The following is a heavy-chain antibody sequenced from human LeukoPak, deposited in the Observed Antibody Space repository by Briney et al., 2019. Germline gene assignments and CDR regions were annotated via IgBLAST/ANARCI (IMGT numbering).Heavy chain of an antibody. CDR1: GGTFSSYA. J-gene: IGHJ4*02. Sequence: SVKVSCKASGGTFSSYAISWVRQAPGQGLEWMGGIIPIFGTANYAQKFQGRVTITADESTSTAYMELSSLRSEDTAVYYCARTNPPIGYRSSTSCYKGFDYWGQGTLVTVSS. V-gene: IGHV1-69*01. CDR2: IIPIFGTA. CDR3: ARTNPPIGYRSSTSCYKGFDY. D-gene: IGHD2-2*02.